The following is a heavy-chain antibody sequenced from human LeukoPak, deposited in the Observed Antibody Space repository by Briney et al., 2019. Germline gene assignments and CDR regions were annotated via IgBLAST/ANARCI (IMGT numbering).Heavy chain of an antibody. CDR3: ATPPYCTNGVCGGFDY. CDR2: IIPIFGTA. D-gene: IGHD2-8*01. CDR1: GYTFISHH. Sequence: GASVKVSCKTSGYTFISHHLHWVRQAPGQGLEWMGGIIPIFGTANYAQKFQGRVTITTDESTSTAYMELSSLRSEDTAVYYCATPPYCTNGVCGGFDYWGQGTLVTVSS. V-gene: IGHV1-69*05. J-gene: IGHJ4*02.